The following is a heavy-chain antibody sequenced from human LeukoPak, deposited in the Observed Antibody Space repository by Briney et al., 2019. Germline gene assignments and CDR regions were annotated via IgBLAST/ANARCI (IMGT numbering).Heavy chain of an antibody. CDR3: ARGRAYCSSTSCYNRDAFDI. Sequence: ASVKVSCKVSGYTLTELSMHWVRQAPGKGLEWMGGFDPEDGETIYAQKFQGRVTMTEDTSTDTAYMELSSLRSEDTAVYYCARGRAYCSSTSCYNRDAFDIWGQGTMVTVSS. V-gene: IGHV1-24*01. D-gene: IGHD2-2*02. CDR1: GYTLTELS. J-gene: IGHJ3*02. CDR2: FDPEDGET.